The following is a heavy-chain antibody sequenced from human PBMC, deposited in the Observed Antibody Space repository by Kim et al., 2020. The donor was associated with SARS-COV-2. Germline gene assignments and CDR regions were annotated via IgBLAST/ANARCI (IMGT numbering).Heavy chain of an antibody. D-gene: IGHD3-9*01. CDR1: GGTFSSYA. V-gene: IGHV1-69*13. CDR3: ARGPRGYGILTGSTNWFDP. J-gene: IGHJ5*02. Sequence: SVKVSCKASGGTFSSYAISWVRQAPGQGLEWMGGIIPIFGTANYAQKFQGRVTITADESTSTAYMELSSLRSEDTAVYYCARGPRGYGILTGSTNWFDPWGQGTLVTVSS. CDR2: IIPIFGTA.